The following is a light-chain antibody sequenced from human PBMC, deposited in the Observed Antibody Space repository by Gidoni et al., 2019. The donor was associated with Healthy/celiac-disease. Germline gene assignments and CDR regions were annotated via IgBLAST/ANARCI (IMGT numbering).Light chain of an antibody. J-gene: IGLJ2*01. CDR1: SSDVGGYNY. CDR3: SSDTSSSTLV. V-gene: IGLV2-14*01. CDR2: EVS. Sequence: QSALTQPAPVSGSPGRSITIACTGTSSDVGGYNYGSWYQQHPGKAPKLMIYEVSNRPSGVSNRFSGSKSGNTASLTISGLQAEDEADYYCSSDTSSSTLVFGGGTKLTVL.